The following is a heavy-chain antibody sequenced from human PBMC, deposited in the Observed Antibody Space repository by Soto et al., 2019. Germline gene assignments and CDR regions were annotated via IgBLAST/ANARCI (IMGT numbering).Heavy chain of an antibody. J-gene: IGHJ6*02. CDR3: ARVALRGNVRNYYYYYGMDV. Sequence: EVQLVESGGGLVQPGGSLRLSCAASGFTFSSYSMNWVRQAPGKGLEWVSYISSSSTIYYADSVKGRFTISRDNAKNSLYLQMNSLRDEDTAVYYCARVALRGNVRNYYYYYGMDVWGQGTTVTVSS. CDR2: ISSSSTI. V-gene: IGHV3-48*02. D-gene: IGHD1-26*01. CDR1: GFTFSSYS.